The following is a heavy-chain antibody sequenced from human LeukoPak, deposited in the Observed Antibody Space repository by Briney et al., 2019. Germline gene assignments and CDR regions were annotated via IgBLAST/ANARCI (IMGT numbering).Heavy chain of an antibody. CDR3: AKPPGLRRLDP. Sequence: GGTLRLSCAASGFSFSSYGMTWVRQAPGKGLEWVSSISGSGGEIHYADSVKGRFTISRDNSKNTLYLQMNSLRAEDTAVYYCAKPPGLRRLDPWGQGTLVTVSS. CDR2: ISGSGGEI. J-gene: IGHJ5*02. D-gene: IGHD5-12*01. CDR1: GFSFSSYG. V-gene: IGHV3-23*01.